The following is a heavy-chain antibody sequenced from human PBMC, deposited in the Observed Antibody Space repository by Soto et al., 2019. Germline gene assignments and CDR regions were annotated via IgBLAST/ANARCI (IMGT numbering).Heavy chain of an antibody. D-gene: IGHD6-6*01. CDR2: IYDSESA. CDR3: ARASSSSSAADY. Sequence: QVQLQESGPGLVKASQTLSLICSVSGESISSGGYYWSWIRHHPGKGLEWIGYIYDSESAYYNPSLKSRFTISMDTSKNHFAMTLSSVTAADTAVYYCARASSSSSAADYWGQGTLITVSS. CDR1: GESISSGGYY. J-gene: IGHJ4*02. V-gene: IGHV4-31*03.